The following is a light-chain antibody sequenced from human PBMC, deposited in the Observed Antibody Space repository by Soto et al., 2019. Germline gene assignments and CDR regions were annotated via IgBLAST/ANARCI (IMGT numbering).Light chain of an antibody. J-gene: IGKJ3*01. CDR1: QSISSW. CDR2: KAS. CDR3: QQYSSNSPFT. V-gene: IGKV1-5*03. Sequence: DIQMTQSPSTLSASVGDRVTITCRASQSISSWLAWYQEKPGKAPKLLIYKASTLENGVPSRFSGSGSGTEFTLTISCRQPDDFATYDCQQYSSNSPFTFGPGTRVDIK.